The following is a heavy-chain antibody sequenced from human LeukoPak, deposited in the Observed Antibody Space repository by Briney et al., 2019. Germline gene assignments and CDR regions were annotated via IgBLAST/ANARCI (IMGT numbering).Heavy chain of an antibody. Sequence: GGSLRLSCAASGLNVSTNNMNWVRQAPGKGLEWVSVIYRGGSTLDANSVKGRFTISRDSSRNTLFLQMNSLRAEDTAVYYCARGYSSADYWGQGTLVTVSS. CDR1: GLNVSTNN. V-gene: IGHV3-53*01. J-gene: IGHJ4*02. CDR3: ARGYSSADY. CDR2: IYRGGST. D-gene: IGHD5-18*01.